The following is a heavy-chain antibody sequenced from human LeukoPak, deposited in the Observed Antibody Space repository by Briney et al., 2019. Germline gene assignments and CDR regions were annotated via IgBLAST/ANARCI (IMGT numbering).Heavy chain of an antibody. V-gene: IGHV4-4*07. CDR2: IYTSGSSGTT. D-gene: IGHD2-8*02. CDR3: ARDSYGPAPGG. Sequence: SETLSLTCTVSGGSISSHYWSWIRQPAGRGLEWIGRIYTSGSSGTTNYNPSLKSRVTMSVDTSKNQFSLKLSSMTAADTAAYYCARDSYGPAPGGWGQGTLVTVSS. CDR1: GGSISSHY. J-gene: IGHJ4*02.